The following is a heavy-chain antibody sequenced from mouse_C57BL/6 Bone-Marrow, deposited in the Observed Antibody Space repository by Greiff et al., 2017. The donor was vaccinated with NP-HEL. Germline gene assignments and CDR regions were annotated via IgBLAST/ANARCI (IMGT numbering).Heavy chain of an antibody. CDR3: SFNYYGSSYWFSY. D-gene: IGHD1-1*01. V-gene: IGHV14-3*01. CDR2: IDPANGNT. CDR1: GFNIKNTY. J-gene: IGHJ3*01. Sequence: VQLQQSVAELVRPGASVKLSCTASGFNIKNTYMHWVKQRPEQGLEWIGRIDPANGNTKYVPKFPGKAPITADPSSNTAYLQLSSLTSEDTSIYYCSFNYYGSSYWFSYWGQGTLVTVSA.